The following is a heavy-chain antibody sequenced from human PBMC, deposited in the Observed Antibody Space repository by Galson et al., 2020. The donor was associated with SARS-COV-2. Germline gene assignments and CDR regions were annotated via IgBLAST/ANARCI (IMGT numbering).Heavy chain of an antibody. CDR2: ISYAGSNK. CDR3: ARSRGMDLWFRDPPPY. V-gene: IGHV3-30-3*01. CDR1: GSTFSSYA. D-gene: IGHD3-10*01. Sequence: GSLRLSRAASGSTFSSYAMHWVRQAPGPGLAWVAVISYAGSNKYYADSVKGRFTISRDNSKNTLYLQMTSLRAEDTAVYYCARSRGMDLWFRDPPPYWGQGTLVTVSS. J-gene: IGHJ4*02.